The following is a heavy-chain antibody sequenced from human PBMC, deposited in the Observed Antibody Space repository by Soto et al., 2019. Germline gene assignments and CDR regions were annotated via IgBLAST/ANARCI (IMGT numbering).Heavy chain of an antibody. Sequence: PSETLSLTCAVYGGAFSGYYWSWIRQPPGKGLEWIGEINHSGSTNSNPSRKSRVTISVDTSKNQFSLKLSSVTAAVSAVYYCASLYGDYDYWGQGTLVTVSS. CDR2: INHSGST. D-gene: IGHD4-17*01. J-gene: IGHJ4*02. CDR3: ASLYGDYDY. V-gene: IGHV4-34*01. CDR1: GGAFSGYY.